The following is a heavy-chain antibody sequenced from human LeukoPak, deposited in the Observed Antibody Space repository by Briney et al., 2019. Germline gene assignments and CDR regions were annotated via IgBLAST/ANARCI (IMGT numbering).Heavy chain of an antibody. CDR2: ISYDGSNK. D-gene: IGHD3-22*01. Sequence: PGRSLRLSCAASGFTFSSYAMHWVRQAPGKGLEWVAVISYDGSNKYYADSVKGRFTISRDNAKNSLYLQMNSLRAEDTAVYYCARVVADYYDSSGNDYWGQGTLVTVSS. V-gene: IGHV3-30*04. CDR3: ARVVADYYDSSGNDY. CDR1: GFTFSSYA. J-gene: IGHJ4*02.